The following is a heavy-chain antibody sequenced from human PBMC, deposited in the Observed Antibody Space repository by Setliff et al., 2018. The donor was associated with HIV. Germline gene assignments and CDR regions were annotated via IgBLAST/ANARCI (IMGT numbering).Heavy chain of an antibody. D-gene: IGHD6-19*01. Sequence: LSLTCDVYAGSLSGYYWSWIRQSPGKGLEWIGEINDSGNTNYNPSLKSRVTISIDTSKNHFSLSLKSVTAADTTTFYCARRTSFTGGAVAGHLDYWGQGTPVTVS. CDR2: INDSGNT. J-gene: IGHJ4*02. CDR1: AGSLSGYY. CDR3: ARRTSFTGGAVAGHLDY. V-gene: IGHV4-34*01.